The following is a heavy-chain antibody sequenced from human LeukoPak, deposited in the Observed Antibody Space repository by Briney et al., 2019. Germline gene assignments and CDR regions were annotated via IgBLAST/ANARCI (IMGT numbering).Heavy chain of an antibody. CDR3: TRESGSMRWFDP. D-gene: IGHD6-25*01. J-gene: IGHJ5*02. Sequence: SETLSLTCTVSGGSISGYYWSWIRQPAGKGLEWIGRMSTSGNSNYIPSLVSRVTMSVDTSKNQFSLNLSSVTAADTAVYYCTRESGSMRWFDPWGQGTLVTVSS. CDR1: GGSISGYY. V-gene: IGHV4-4*07. CDR2: MSTSGNS.